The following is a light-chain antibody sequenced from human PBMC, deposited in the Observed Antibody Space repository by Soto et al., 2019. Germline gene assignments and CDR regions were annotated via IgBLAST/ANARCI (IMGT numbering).Light chain of an antibody. V-gene: IGKV3-15*01. J-gene: IGKJ1*01. Sequence: EIVMTQSPATLSVSPGERATLSCRASQSVSSNLAWYQQKPGQAPRLLIYGASTRATGIPARFSGSGSGTECTLTISSLLSEDFAVYYCQQYNNWPATFGQGTKVEIK. CDR1: QSVSSN. CDR2: GAS. CDR3: QQYNNWPAT.